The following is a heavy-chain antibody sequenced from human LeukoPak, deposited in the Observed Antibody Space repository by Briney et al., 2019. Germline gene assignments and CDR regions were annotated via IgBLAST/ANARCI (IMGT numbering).Heavy chain of an antibody. J-gene: IGHJ4*02. CDR3: AISAVAGTEVAADY. CDR2: IYSGGST. V-gene: IGHV3-53*01. D-gene: IGHD6-19*01. Sequence: GGSLRLSCTASGLSVSSIYMSWVRQAPGKGLEWVSVIYSGGSTYYADSVKGRFTISRDNSKNTLYLQMNSLRAEDTAVYYCAISAVAGTEVAADYWGQGTLVTVSS. CDR1: GLSVSSIY.